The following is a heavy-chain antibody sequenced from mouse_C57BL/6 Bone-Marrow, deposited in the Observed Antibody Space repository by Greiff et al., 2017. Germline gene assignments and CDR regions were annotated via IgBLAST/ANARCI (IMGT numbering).Heavy chain of an antibody. CDR2: IYPRSGNT. D-gene: IGHD1-1*01. V-gene: IGHV1-81*01. CDR1: GYTFTSYG. J-gene: IGHJ2*01. CDR3: ARTGYGSSPYYFDY. Sequence: QVQLQQSGAELARPGASVKLSCKASGYTFTSYGISWVKQRTGQGLEWIGEIYPRSGNTYYNEKFKGKATLTADKSSSTAYMELRSLTSEDSAVYFCARTGYGSSPYYFDYWGQGTTLTVSS.